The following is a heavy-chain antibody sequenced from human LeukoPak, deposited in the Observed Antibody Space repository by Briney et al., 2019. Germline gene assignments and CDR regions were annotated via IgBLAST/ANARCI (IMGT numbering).Heavy chain of an antibody. J-gene: IGHJ3*02. D-gene: IGHD1-1*01. Sequence: VASVKVSCKASGYTFTGYYMHWVRQAPGQGLEWMGWINPNSGGTNYAQKFQGRVTMTRDTSISTAYMELSRLRSDDTAVYYCARGKGTGTKGAFDIWGQGTMVTVSS. V-gene: IGHV1-2*02. CDR1: GYTFTGYY. CDR2: INPNSGGT. CDR3: ARGKGTGTKGAFDI.